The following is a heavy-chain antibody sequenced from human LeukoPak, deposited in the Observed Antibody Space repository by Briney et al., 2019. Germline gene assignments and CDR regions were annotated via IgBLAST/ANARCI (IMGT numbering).Heavy chain of an antibody. CDR1: GGTFSSYA. CDR3: ARDGGYYYGSGSYYFTY. V-gene: IGHV1-69*01. Sequence: SVKVSCKASGGTFSSYAISWVRQAPGQGLEWMGGIIPIFGTANYAQKFQGRVTITADESTSTAYMELSSLRSEDTTVYYCARDGGYYYGSGSYYFTYWGQGTLVTVSS. D-gene: IGHD3-10*01. J-gene: IGHJ4*02. CDR2: IIPIFGTA.